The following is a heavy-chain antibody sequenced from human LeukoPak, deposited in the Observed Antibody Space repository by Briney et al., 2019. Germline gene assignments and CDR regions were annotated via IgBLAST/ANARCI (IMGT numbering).Heavy chain of an antibody. CDR2: ISSSSSTI. V-gene: IGHV3-48*01. Sequence: GGSLRLSCAASGFTFSSYSMNWVRQAPGKGLEWVSYISSSSSTIYYADSVKGRFTISRDNVKNSLYLQMNSLRAEDTAVYYCARRPLDVWGSYRFDYWGQGTLVTVSS. D-gene: IGHD3-16*02. J-gene: IGHJ4*02. CDR1: GFTFSSYS. CDR3: ARRPLDVWGSYRFDY.